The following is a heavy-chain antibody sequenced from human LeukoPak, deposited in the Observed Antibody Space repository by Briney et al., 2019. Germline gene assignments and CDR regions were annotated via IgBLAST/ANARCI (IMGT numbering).Heavy chain of an antibody. D-gene: IGHD3-22*01. CDR3: ARHDRTRATLNWFDP. Sequence: SETLSLTCTVSGGSISSATSYWGWIRQPPGKGLEWIGYIYYSGSTNYNPSLKSRVTISVDTSKNQFSLKLSSVTAADTAVYYCARHDRTRATLNWFDPWGQGTLVTVPS. J-gene: IGHJ5*02. CDR1: GGSISSATSY. CDR2: IYYSGST. V-gene: IGHV4-61*05.